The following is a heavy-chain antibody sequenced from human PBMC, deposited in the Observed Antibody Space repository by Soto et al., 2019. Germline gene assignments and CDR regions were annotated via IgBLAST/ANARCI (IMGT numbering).Heavy chain of an antibody. J-gene: IGHJ4*02. D-gene: IGHD3-3*01. CDR1: GFTFSSYG. CDR2: ISYDGSNK. Sequence: QVQLVESGGGVVQPGRSLRLSCAASGFTFSSYGMHWVRQDPGKGLEWVAVISYDGSNKYYADSVKGRFTISRDNSKNTLYLQMNSLRAEDTAVYYCAKDALRFLEWSSYYFDYWGQGTLVTVSS. V-gene: IGHV3-30*18. CDR3: AKDALRFLEWSSYYFDY.